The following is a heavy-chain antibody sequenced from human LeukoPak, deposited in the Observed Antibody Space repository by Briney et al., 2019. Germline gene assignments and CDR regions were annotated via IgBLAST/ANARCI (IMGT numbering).Heavy chain of an antibody. D-gene: IGHD2-21*02. V-gene: IGHV4-59*01. CDR1: GGSISSYY. J-gene: IGHJ4*02. CDR2: IHYSGST. Sequence: SETLSLTCTVSGGSISSYYWSWIRQPPGKGLEWIGYIHYSGSTNYNPSLKSRVTISVDTSKNQFSLKLSSVTAADTAVYYCARSAYCGGDCNELFDYWGQGTLVTVSS. CDR3: ARSAYCGGDCNELFDY.